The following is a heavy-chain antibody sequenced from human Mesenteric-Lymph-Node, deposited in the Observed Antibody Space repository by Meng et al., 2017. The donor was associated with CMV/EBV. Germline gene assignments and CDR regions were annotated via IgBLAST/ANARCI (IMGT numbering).Heavy chain of an antibody. V-gene: IGHV2-26*01. Sequence: SGPTLVKPTETLTLTCSVSGFSLSTAKMGVSWIRQPPGKALEWLAHIFSNGEKSCSTSLKNRLTISKHTSRSQVVLTMINMDPMDTATYYCARILYTASATSDRFDTWGQGTLVTVSS. D-gene: IGHD2-21*02. CDR3: ARILYTASATSDRFDT. J-gene: IGHJ5*02. CDR1: GFSLSTAKMG. CDR2: IFSNGEK.